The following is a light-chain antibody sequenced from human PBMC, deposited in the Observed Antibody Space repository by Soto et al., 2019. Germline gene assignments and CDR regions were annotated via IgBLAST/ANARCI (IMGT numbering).Light chain of an antibody. CDR2: DAS. J-gene: IGKJ4*01. V-gene: IGKV3-11*01. CDR1: QSVSGY. Sequence: EIDLTQSPDTLSLSPGERATLSCRASQSVSGYLGWYQQKPGQAPRLLIYDASNRPYGVPARFRGSGSGTNFTLPIASLEPDDVSVYYCQQRSNWSYLTFGGGTRV. CDR3: QQRSNWSYLT.